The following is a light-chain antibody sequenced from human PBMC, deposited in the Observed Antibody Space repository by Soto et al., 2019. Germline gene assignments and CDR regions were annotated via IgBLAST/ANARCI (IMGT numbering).Light chain of an antibody. J-gene: IGLJ7*01. V-gene: IGLV2-8*01. CDR1: SSDIGGYNY. CDR3: TAFAGRNNLL. Sequence: QSALTQPPSASGSPGQSVTISCTGTSSDIGGYNYVSWYRQHPGKAPKLMIFEVSKRPSGVPDRFSGSKFGNTASLTVSGLQTEDEAYYYCTAFAGRNNLLFGGGTQLTVL. CDR2: EVS.